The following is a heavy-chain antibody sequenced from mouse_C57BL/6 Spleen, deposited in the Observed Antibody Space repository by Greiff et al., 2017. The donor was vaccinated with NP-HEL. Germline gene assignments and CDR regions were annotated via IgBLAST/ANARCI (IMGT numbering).Heavy chain of an antibody. CDR1: GFNIKDYY. CDR2: IDPEDGDT. CDR3: TFITLGYFDY. D-gene: IGHD1-2*01. V-gene: IGHV14-1*01. Sequence: EVQLQQSGAELVRPGASVKLSCTASGFNIKDYYMHWVKQRPEQGLEWIGRIDPEDGDTEYAPKFQGKATMTADTSSNTAYLQLSSLTSDDTAVYYCTFITLGYFDYWGQGTTLTVSS. J-gene: IGHJ2*01.